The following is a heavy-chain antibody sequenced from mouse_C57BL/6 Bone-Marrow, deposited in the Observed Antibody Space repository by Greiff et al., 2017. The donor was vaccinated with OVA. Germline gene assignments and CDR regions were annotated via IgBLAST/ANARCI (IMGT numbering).Heavy chain of an antibody. CDR1: GYSITSGYY. CDR3: ARGVDYYFAFGG. J-gene: IGHJ2*01. Sequence: EVKLVESGPGLVKPSQSLSLTCSVTGYSITSGYYWNWIRQFPGNKLEWMGYISYDGSNNYNPSLKNRISITRDTSKNQFFLKLNSVTTEDTATCDCARGVDYYFAFGGWGKGTTLTVSS. CDR2: ISYDGSN. D-gene: IGHD1-1*01. V-gene: IGHV3-6*01.